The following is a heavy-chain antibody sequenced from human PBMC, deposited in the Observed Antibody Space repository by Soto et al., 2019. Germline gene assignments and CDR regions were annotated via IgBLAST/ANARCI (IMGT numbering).Heavy chain of an antibody. V-gene: IGHV1-69*08. D-gene: IGHD3-9*01. CDR2: IIPDLAIA. CDR1: GDTFSRYT. CDR3: ARDHILTCYRVDY. Sequence: QVHLVQSGAEVKKPGSSVKVSCKASGDTFSRYTISWVRQAPGQGLEWMGRIIPDLAIASYAQKFQGRVSSTADKSTTTSYMELSSLRSEDTAVYYCARDHILTCYRVDYGGQGALLTVSS. J-gene: IGHJ4*02.